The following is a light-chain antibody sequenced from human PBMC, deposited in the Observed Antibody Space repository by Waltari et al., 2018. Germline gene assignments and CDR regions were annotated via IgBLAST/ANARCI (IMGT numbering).Light chain of an antibody. J-gene: IGKJ4*01. Sequence: EIVLTQSQGTLSLSPGQRATLSCRASQSISNSYIAWYQHKAGQTPRLLIYAATSRATDIPARFSGSGSGTDFTLTINRLEPADFAVYFCQQYGDTPLTFGGGTKVEIK. CDR3: QQYGDTPLT. V-gene: IGKV3-20*01. CDR2: AAT. CDR1: QSISNSY.